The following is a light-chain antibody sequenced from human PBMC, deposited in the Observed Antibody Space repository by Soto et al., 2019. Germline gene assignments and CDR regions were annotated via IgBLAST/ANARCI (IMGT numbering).Light chain of an antibody. CDR2: GAS. V-gene: IGKV3-20*01. Sequence: EIVLTQSPGTLSLSPGERATLSCRASQSVTSGYLAWYQQQPNQAPRLLIYGASYKATDIRDRFSGGGSGTDFTLTISRLEPEDFAVYYCQHYSSSPPAITFCQGTRLEIK. CDR3: QHYSSSPPAIT. CDR1: QSVTSGY. J-gene: IGKJ5*01.